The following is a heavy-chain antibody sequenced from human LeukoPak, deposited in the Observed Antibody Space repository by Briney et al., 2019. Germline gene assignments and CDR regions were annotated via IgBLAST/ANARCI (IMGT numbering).Heavy chain of an antibody. CDR3: ARGMAMAQWSFDY. J-gene: IGHJ4*02. Sequence: PGRSLRLSCAASGFTFSSYAMHWVRQAPAKGLEWVAIISYDGSNKYYADSVKGRFTISRDNSKNTLYLQMNSLRAEDTAVYYCARGMAMAQWSFDYWGQGTLVTVSS. D-gene: IGHD5-18*01. CDR1: GFTFSSYA. CDR2: ISYDGSNK. V-gene: IGHV3-30-3*01.